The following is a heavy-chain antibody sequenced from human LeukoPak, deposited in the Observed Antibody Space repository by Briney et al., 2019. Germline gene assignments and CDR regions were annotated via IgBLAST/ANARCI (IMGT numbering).Heavy chain of an antibody. CDR3: ARGRGYSYGYLDY. J-gene: IGHJ4*02. V-gene: IGHV3-33*01. D-gene: IGHD5-18*01. CDR1: GFTFSNYG. CDR2: IWYDGSNK. Sequence: PGRSLRLSCAASGFTFSNYGMHWVRQAPGKGLEWVAVIWYDGSNKYYADSVKGRFTISRDNSKNTLYLQMNSLRAEDTAVYYCARGRGYSYGYLDYWGQGTLVTVSS.